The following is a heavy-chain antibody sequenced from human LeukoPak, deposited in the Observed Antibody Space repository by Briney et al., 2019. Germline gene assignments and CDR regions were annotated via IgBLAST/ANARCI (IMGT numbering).Heavy chain of an antibody. J-gene: IGHJ3*02. Sequence: SETLSLTCAVYGGSFSSYYWSWIRQPPGKGLEWIRYIYYSGSTNYNPSLKSRVTISVDTSKNQFSLKLSSVTAADTAVYYCAREPYDSSGYYYPGVAFDIWGQGTMVTVSS. CDR2: IYYSGST. V-gene: IGHV4-59*01. CDR3: AREPYDSSGYYYPGVAFDI. CDR1: GGSFSSYY. D-gene: IGHD3-22*01.